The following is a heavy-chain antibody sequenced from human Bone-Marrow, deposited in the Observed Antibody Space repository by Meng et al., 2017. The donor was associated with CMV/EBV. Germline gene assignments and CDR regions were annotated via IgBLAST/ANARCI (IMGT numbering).Heavy chain of an antibody. J-gene: IGHJ4*02. CDR1: GFTFSSYW. V-gene: IGHV3-7*01. Sequence: LSCPASGFTFSSYWMSWVRQAPGKGLEWVANIKQDGSEKYHVDSVKGRFTISRDNAKNSLYLQMNSLRAEDTAVYYCARDGAALDYWGQGTLVTVSS. D-gene: IGHD6-6*01. CDR2: IKQDGSEK. CDR3: ARDGAALDY.